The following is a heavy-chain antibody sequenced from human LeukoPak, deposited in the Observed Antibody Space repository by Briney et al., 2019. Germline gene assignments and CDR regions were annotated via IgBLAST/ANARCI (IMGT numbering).Heavy chain of an antibody. V-gene: IGHV1-8*03. CDR2: MNPNSGNT. CDR3: ARGGVRTVTTSSGIIDMDV. Sequence: ASVKVSCKASGGTFTRYDINWVRQATGQGLEWMGWMNPNSGNTGYAQKFQGRVTITRNTSISTAYMELSSLRSEDTAVYYCARGGVRTVTTSSGIIDMDVWGKGTTVTVSS. D-gene: IGHD4-17*01. J-gene: IGHJ6*03. CDR1: GGTFTRYD.